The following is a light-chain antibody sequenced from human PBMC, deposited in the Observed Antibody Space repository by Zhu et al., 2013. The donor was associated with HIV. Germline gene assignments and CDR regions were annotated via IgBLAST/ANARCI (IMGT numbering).Light chain of an antibody. V-gene: IGKV1-39*01. CDR1: QSVSNF. J-gene: IGKJ2*01. CDR2: ASS. Sequence: DIQMTQSPYSLSASVGDRVTLTCRASQSVSNFLNWYQQKPGEAPKLLIFASSSLQNGVPSRFSGGGSGTDFTLTISNLQPEDFATYYCQQTYSNFVSTFGQGTKLEIK. CDR3: QQTYSNFVST.